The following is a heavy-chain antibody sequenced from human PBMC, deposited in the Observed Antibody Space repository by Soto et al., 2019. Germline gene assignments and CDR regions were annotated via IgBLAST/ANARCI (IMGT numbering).Heavy chain of an antibody. J-gene: IGHJ4*02. D-gene: IGHD1-26*01. CDR1: GFIFDDYA. CDR3: EKDKYSGTYYDRVLDY. V-gene: IGHV3-9*01. CDR2: ISWNSGRI. Sequence: GGSLRLSCAASGFIFDDYAMHWVRQAPGKGLEWVSGISWNSGRIDYAEFVKGRFTISRDNAKNSLYLQMNSLRAEDTAFSFSEKDKYSGTYYDRVLDYWGQGTLVTVSS.